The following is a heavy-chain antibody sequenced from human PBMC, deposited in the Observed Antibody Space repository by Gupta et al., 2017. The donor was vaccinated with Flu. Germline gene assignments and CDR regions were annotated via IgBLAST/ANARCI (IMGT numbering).Heavy chain of an antibody. Sequence: QVQLVQSGSELKKPGASVKISCTTSGYTFNNYALSWVRQAPGQGLEWMGWIHTDTGDPTYAQGFTGRFAFSLDISVRTAYLQISSLKVEDSGIYYCARVDGYCSRTSCYPAFWGQGSLVTVSS. CDR3: ARVDGYCSRTSCYPAF. J-gene: IGHJ4*02. D-gene: IGHD2-2*01. V-gene: IGHV7-4-1*02. CDR2: IHTDTGDP. CDR1: GYTFNNYA.